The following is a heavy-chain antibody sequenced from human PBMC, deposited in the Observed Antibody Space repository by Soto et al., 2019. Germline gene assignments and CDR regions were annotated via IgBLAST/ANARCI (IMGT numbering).Heavy chain of an antibody. V-gene: IGHV4-61*01. CDR2: IYYSGST. Sequence: QVQLQESGPGLVKPSETLSLTCTVSGGSVSSGSYYWSWIRQPPGKGLEWIGYIYYSGSTNYNPSLKSRVTISVDTSKNLFSLKLSSVTAADTAVYYCARESGWFDPWGQGTLVTVSS. D-gene: IGHD3-10*01. CDR3: ARESGWFDP. J-gene: IGHJ5*02. CDR1: GGSVSSGSYY.